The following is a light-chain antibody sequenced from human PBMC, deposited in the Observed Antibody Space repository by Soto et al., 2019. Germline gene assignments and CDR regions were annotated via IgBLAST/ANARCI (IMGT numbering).Light chain of an antibody. CDR2: GAS. V-gene: IGKV3-20*01. Sequence: EIVLTQSPGTLSFSPGERATLSCRASQTISSSYLAWYQQKPGQAPRLLIFGASSRATDIPDRFIGSGAGTDFTLTISRLQREDFAVYYCQHYDSSPPKYTFGQGTKLEI. CDR1: QTISSSY. J-gene: IGKJ2*01. CDR3: QHYDSSPPKYT.